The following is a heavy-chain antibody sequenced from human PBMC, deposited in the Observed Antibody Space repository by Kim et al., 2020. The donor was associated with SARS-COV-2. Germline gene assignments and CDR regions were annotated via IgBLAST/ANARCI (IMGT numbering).Heavy chain of an antibody. CDR1: GFTFSSYG. CDR3: ARAADSSSSRYYYYGMDV. J-gene: IGHJ6*02. V-gene: IGHV3-33*01. CDR2: IWYDGSNK. D-gene: IGHD6-6*01. Sequence: GGSLRLSCAASGFTFSSYGMHWVRQAPGKGLEWVAVIWYDGSNKYYADSVKGRFTISRDNSKNTLYLQMNSLRAEDTAVYYCARAADSSSSRYYYYGMDVWGQGTTVTVS.